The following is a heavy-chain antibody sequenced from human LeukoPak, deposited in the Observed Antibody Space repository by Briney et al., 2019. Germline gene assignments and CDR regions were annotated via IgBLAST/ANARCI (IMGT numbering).Heavy chain of an antibody. CDR2: ISNDGTEE. J-gene: IGHJ6*03. Sequence: GTSLRLSCAASGFVFSTYAMHWVRQAPGKGLEWVALISNDGTEEYYADSVKGRFTISRDNSKNTPYLQMNSLRAEDTAVYYCARGRNYYYMDVWGKGTTVTVSS. V-gene: IGHV3-30*03. CDR3: ARGRNYYYMDV. CDR1: GFVFSTYA.